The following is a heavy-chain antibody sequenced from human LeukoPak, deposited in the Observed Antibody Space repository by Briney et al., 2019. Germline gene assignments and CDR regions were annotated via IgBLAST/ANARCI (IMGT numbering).Heavy chain of an antibody. V-gene: IGHV4-34*01. CDR3: ARGRGGVIKDDWYYFDY. CDR2: INHSGST. Sequence: PSETLSLTCAVYGGSFSGYYWNWIRQSPGKGLEWIGEINHSGSTNYNPSLKSRVTISVDTSKNQFSLKLSSVTAADTAVYYCARGRGGVIKDDWYYFDYWGQGTLVTVSS. J-gene: IGHJ4*02. CDR1: GGSFSGYY. D-gene: IGHD3-10*01.